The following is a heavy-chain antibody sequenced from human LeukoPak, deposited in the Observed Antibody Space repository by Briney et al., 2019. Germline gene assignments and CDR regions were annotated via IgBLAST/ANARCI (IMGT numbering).Heavy chain of an antibody. V-gene: IGHV3-21*04. J-gene: IGHJ6*03. CDR1: GFTFSSYS. CDR3: AKDFGSGTGYMDV. CDR2: ISSSSSYI. D-gene: IGHD6-19*01. Sequence: GGSLRLSCAASGFTFSSYSMNWVRQAPGKGLEGVSSISSSSSYIYYADSVKGRFTISRDNSKNSLYLQMNSLRVEDTALYYCAKDFGSGTGYMDVWGKGTTVTVSS.